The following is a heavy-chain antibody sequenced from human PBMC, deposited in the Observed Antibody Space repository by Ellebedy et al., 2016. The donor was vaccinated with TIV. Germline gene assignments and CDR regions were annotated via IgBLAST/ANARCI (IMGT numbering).Heavy chain of an antibody. CDR3: ARGPLDCSGGSCYLDY. Sequence: ASVKVSCXASGYTFTSYYMHWVRQAPGQGLEWMGIINPSGGSTSYAQKFQGRVTMTRDTSTSTVYMELSSLRSEDTAVYYCARGPLDCSGGSCYLDYWGQGTLVTVSS. CDR2: INPSGGST. D-gene: IGHD2-15*01. J-gene: IGHJ4*02. CDR1: GYTFTSYY. V-gene: IGHV1-46*01.